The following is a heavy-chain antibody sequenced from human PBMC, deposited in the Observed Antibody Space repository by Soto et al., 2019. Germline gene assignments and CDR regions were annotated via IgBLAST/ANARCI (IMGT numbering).Heavy chain of an antibody. V-gene: IGHV3-64D*06. Sequence: GGSLRLSCAASGFTFSSYAMSWVRQAPGKGLQYVSSISSKGGPTYYADSVKGRFTISRDNSKNTLYLQMNSLRPEDTAIYYCVKDRWIDSWGQGALVTVSS. J-gene: IGHJ4*02. CDR1: GFTFSSYA. CDR3: VKDRWIDS. CDR2: ISSKGGPT. D-gene: IGHD2-15*01.